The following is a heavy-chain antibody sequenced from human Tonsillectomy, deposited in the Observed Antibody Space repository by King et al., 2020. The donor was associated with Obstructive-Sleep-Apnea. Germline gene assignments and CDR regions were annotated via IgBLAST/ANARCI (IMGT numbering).Heavy chain of an antibody. CDR3: APDHPPGDY. V-gene: IGHV3-15*05. CDR1: GLTFRNAW. Sequence: VQLVESGGGLVKPGGSLRLSCVVSGLTFRNAWMSWVRQAPGKGLEWVGRIKSNEDGGTPDSAAPVKGRLTISRDDLKNTLYLQLNSLRTDDTAVYYCAPDHPPGDYWGQGTLVTVSS. CDR2: IKSNEDGGTP. J-gene: IGHJ4*02.